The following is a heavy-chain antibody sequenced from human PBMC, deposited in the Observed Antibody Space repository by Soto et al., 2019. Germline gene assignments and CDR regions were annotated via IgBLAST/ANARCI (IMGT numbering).Heavy chain of an antibody. CDR2: ISWNSGSI. CDR3: AHGGY. D-gene: IGHD3-10*01. Sequence: GGSLRLSCAASGFTFDDYAMHWVRQAPGKGLEWVSGISWNSGSIGYADSVKGRFTISRDNAKNSLYLQMNSLRAEDTALYYCAHGGYWGQGTLVTVSS. J-gene: IGHJ4*02. CDR1: GFTFDDYA. V-gene: IGHV3-9*01.